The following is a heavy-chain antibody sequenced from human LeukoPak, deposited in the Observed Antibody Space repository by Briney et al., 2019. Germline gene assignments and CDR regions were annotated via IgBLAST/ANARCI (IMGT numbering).Heavy chain of an antibody. CDR1: GFIFNNYA. J-gene: IGHJ4*02. D-gene: IGHD4-23*01. CDR3: AREVTDGGSDY. CDR2: ISWNSGSI. V-gene: IGHV3-9*01. Sequence: TGGSLRLSCAGSGFIFNNYAMHWVRQPPGKGLEWVSGISWNSGSIDYADSVKGRFTISRDNAKNSLYLQMNSLRAEDTAVYYCAREVTDGGSDYWGQGTLVTVSS.